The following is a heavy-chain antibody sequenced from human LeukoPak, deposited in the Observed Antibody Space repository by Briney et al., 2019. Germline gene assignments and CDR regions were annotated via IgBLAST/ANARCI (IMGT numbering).Heavy chain of an antibody. D-gene: IGHD3-16*01. Sequence: VSAISGSGGSTYYADSVKGRFTISRDNSKNTLYLQMNSLRAEDTAVYYCAKVGPDQGGGYWGQGTLDTVSS. CDR3: AKVGPDQGGGY. CDR2: ISGSGGST. V-gene: IGHV3-23*01. J-gene: IGHJ4*02.